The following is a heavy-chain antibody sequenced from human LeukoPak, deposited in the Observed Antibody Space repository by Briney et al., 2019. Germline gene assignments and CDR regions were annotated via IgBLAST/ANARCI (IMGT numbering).Heavy chain of an antibody. J-gene: IGHJ4*02. CDR2: ISSSGSTI. D-gene: IGHD2-2*02. CDR1: GFTFSDYY. Sequence: PGGSLRLSCAASGFTFSDYYMSWIRQDPGKGLEWVSYISSSGSTIYYADSVKGRFTISRDNAKNSLYLQMNSLRAEDTAVYYCARADPAGYCSSTSCYSFDYWGQGTLVTVSS. V-gene: IGHV3-11*01. CDR3: ARADPAGYCSSTSCYSFDY.